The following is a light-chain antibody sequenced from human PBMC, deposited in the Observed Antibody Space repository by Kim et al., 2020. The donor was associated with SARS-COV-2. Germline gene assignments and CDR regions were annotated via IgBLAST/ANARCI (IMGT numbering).Light chain of an antibody. CDR2: GAS. V-gene: IGKV3-20*01. J-gene: IGKJ1*01. Sequence: EIVLTQSPATLSLSPGERATLSCRASQSVSSNYVAWYQQKPGQAPRLLICGASSRAAGIPDRFSGSGSGTDFTLTIDKLEPEDFAVYYRQQYNSLPLTFGQGTNVDIK. CDR3: QQYNSLPLT. CDR1: QSVSSNY.